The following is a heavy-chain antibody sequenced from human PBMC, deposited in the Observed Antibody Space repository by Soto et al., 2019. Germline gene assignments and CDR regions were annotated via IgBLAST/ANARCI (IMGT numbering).Heavy chain of an antibody. Sequence: SETLSLTCTVSGGSISSGDNYWSWIRQPPGKGLEWIGHSGSTNYNPSLKSRVTISVDTSKNQFSLKLGSVIAADTAVYYCARVTYSSSWFPFDFWGRGTLVTVSS. J-gene: IGHJ4*02. CDR1: GGSISSGDNY. CDR2: SGST. D-gene: IGHD6-13*01. V-gene: IGHV4-30-4*01. CDR3: ARVTYSSSWFPFDF.